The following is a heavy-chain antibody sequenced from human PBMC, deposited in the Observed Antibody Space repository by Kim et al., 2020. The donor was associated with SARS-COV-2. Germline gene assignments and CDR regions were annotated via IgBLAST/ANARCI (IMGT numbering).Heavy chain of an antibody. J-gene: IGHJ4*02. CDR2: ISYVGSNK. CDR3: ATAGGYYLPFDY. CDR1: GFTFSNYA. D-gene: IGHD3-22*01. V-gene: IGHV3-30-3*01. Sequence: GGSLRLSCAASGFTFSNYAMHWVRQAPVKGLEWVSVISYVGSNKYYADSVKGRFTISRDNSKNTLYLQMSSLRAEDTAVYYCATAGGYYLPFDYWGQGTL.